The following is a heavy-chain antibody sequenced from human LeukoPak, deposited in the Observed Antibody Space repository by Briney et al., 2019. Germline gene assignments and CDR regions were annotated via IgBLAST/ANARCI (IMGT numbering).Heavy chain of an antibody. Sequence: PGGSLRLSCAASGFTVSSNYMSWVRQAPGKGLEWVSVIYSGGSTYYADSVKGRFTISRDNSKNTLYLQMNSLRAEDTAVYYCASGVIDDFWSGFDYWGRGTLVTVSS. CDR1: GFTVSSNY. D-gene: IGHD3-3*01. CDR2: IYSGGST. CDR3: ASGVIDDFWSGFDY. J-gene: IGHJ4*02. V-gene: IGHV3-66*02.